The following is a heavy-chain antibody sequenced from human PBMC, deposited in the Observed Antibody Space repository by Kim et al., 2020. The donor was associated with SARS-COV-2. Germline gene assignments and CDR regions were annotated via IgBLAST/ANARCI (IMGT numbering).Heavy chain of an antibody. CDR2: IYYSGST. V-gene: IGHV4-31*03. D-gene: IGHD2-2*01. CDR3: ARVRVVVPAARNWFDP. J-gene: IGHJ5*02. Sequence: SEILSLTCTVSGGSISSGGYYWSWIRQHPGKGLEWIGYIYYSGSTYYNPSLKSRVTISVDTSKNQFSLKLTSVTAADTAVYYCARVRVVVPAARNWFDPWGQGTLVTVSS. CDR1: GGSISSGGYY.